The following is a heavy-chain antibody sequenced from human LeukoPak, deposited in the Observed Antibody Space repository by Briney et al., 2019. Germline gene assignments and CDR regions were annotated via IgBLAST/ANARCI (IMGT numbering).Heavy chain of an antibody. V-gene: IGHV1-2*02. CDR3: ARGAPVAVTSCFDP. Sequence: ASVKVSFKASGYTFTDYYMHWVRQAPGQGLEWMGWINPNSGGTNYAQKFQGRVTMTRDTSISTAYMDLSRLTSDDTAVYYCARGAPVAVTSCFDPWGQGTLVTVYS. CDR2: INPNSGGT. J-gene: IGHJ5*02. D-gene: IGHD6-19*01. CDR1: GYTFTDYY.